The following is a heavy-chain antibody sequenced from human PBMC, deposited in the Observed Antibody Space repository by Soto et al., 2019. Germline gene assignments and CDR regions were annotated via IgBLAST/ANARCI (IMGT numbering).Heavy chain of an antibody. J-gene: IGHJ5*02. V-gene: IGHV4-4*02. Sequence: PSETLSLTCAVSGGPISSSNWWSWARQPPGKGLEWIGEIYHSGSTNYNPSLKSRVTISVDKSKNQFSLKLSSVTAADTAVYYCARVFTIFGVVIRGGAWFDPWGQGALVTVSS. CDR3: ARVFTIFGVVIRGGAWFDP. CDR2: IYHSGST. CDR1: GGPISSSNW. D-gene: IGHD3-3*01.